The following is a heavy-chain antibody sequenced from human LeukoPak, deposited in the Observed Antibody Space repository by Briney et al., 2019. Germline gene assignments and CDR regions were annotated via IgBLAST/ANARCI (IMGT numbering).Heavy chain of an antibody. CDR1: GFTFSNYA. V-gene: IGHV3-23*01. Sequence: PGGSLRLSCAASGFTFSNYAMSWVRQVPGKGLEWVSVISPSGGSKYYADSVRGRFTIARDNSKTTLYLQMNSLRAEDTAVYYCARYSSSWAYTFDYWGQGTLVTVS. CDR3: ARYSSSWAYTFDY. D-gene: IGHD6-6*01. CDR2: ISPSGGSK. J-gene: IGHJ4*02.